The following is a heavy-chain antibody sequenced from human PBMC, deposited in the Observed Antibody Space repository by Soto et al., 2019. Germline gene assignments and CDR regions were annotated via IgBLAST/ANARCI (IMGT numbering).Heavy chain of an antibody. CDR2: IKQDGSEK. V-gene: IGHV3-7*01. J-gene: IGHJ4*02. D-gene: IGHD6-13*01. CDR1: GFTFSSYW. CDR3: ARSPPWYSSSWYSFDY. Sequence: AGGSLRLSCAASGFTFSSYWMSWVRQAPGKGLEWVANIKQDGSEKYYVDSVKGRFTISRDNAKNSLYLQMNSLRAEDTAVYYCARSPPWYSSSWYSFDYWGQGTLVTVSS.